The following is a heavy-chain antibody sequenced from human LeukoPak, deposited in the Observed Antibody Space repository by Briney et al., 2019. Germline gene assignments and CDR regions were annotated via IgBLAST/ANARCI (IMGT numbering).Heavy chain of an antibody. V-gene: IGHV3-23*01. J-gene: IGHJ4*02. CDR2: ISGSGGST. CDR1: GFTFSSYA. CDR3: AKDPLYGGNFSPDDY. D-gene: IGHD4-23*01. Sequence: GGSLRLSCAASGFTFSSYAMSWVRQAPGKGLEWVSAISGSGGSTYYADSVKGRFTISRDNSKNTLYLQINSLRAEDTAVYYCAKDPLYGGNFSPDDYWGQGTLVTVST.